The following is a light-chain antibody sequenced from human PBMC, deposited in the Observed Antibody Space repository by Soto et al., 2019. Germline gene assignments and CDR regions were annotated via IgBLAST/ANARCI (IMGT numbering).Light chain of an antibody. J-gene: IGLJ2*01. CDR1: SSNIGTNY. CDR2: SNS. V-gene: IGLV1-47*02. Sequence: QSVLTQPPSASGTPGQRVTFSCSGSSSNIGTNYVYWYQQFPGTAPKLLIYSNSQRPSRVPDRFSGSKSGTSASLAISGLRSEDEVEYFCAVWDDSLSGVVFGGGTKLTVL. CDR3: AVWDDSLSGVV.